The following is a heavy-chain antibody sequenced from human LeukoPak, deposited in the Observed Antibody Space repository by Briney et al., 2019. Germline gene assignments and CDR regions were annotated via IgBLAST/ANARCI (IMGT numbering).Heavy chain of an antibody. CDR2: ISYDGTNK. CDR1: GFTFSSYD. J-gene: IGHJ4*02. D-gene: IGHD6-13*01. CDR3: AKDVRIAATGHGFDY. V-gene: IGHV3-30*18. Sequence: TGGSLRLSCAASGFTFSSYDMHWVRQAPGKGLEWVAVISYDGTNKYYADSVKGRFTISRDNSKNTLYLQMNSLRVEDTAVYYCAKDVRIAATGHGFDYWGQGTLVTVSS.